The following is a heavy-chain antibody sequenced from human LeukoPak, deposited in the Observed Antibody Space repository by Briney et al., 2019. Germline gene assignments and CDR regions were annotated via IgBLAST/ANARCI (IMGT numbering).Heavy chain of an antibody. CDR1: GGTFRTYY. Sequence: SETLSLTCIISGGTFRTYYWTWIRQPPGKGLEWIGYVYNSGSTNYSNYNPSLKSRVTISVDTSKNQFPLKLSSVTAADTAVYYCARAGGYGEYVMDVWGQGTTVTVSS. V-gene: IGHV4-59*01. D-gene: IGHD6-25*01. CDR2: VYNSGST. J-gene: IGHJ6*02. CDR3: ARAGGYGEYVMDV.